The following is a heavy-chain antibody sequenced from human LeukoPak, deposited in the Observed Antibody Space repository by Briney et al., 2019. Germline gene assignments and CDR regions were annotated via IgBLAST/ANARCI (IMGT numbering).Heavy chain of an antibody. Sequence: PVGSLRLSRAASRVTFSTYSISSGRPAPGKRLEWGSLIRGNGGDTFYAASVKGCFTISRDNSKHTLFLQMNSLRDEDTAVYYCAKGRTLVGGSTRSYDCWGQGTLVTVSS. J-gene: IGHJ4*02. D-gene: IGHD1-26*01. V-gene: IGHV3-23*01. CDR2: IRGNGGDT. CDR3: AKGRTLVGGSTRSYDC. CDR1: RVTFSTYS.